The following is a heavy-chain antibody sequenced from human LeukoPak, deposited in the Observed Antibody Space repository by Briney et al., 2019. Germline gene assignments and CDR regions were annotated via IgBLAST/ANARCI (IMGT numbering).Heavy chain of an antibody. D-gene: IGHD4-17*01. J-gene: IGHJ3*02. CDR2: IRSDGSFK. Sequence: AGGSLRLSCAASGFTFSSYGMHWVRQAPGKGLEWVTFIRSDGSFKSYAASVKGRFSISRDNSNNIFYVQMNNLTPEDTAIYYCVKEKTTVTSRGAFEIWGHGTMVTVSS. CDR3: VKEKTTVTSRGAFEI. CDR1: GFTFSSYG. V-gene: IGHV3-30*02.